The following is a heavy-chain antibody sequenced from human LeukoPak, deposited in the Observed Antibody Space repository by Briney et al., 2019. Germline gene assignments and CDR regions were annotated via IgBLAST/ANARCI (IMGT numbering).Heavy chain of an antibody. CDR1: VFTFSSYA. CDR2: ISGSGGST. J-gene: IGHJ4*02. V-gene: IGHV3-23*01. Sequence: GGSLRLSCAASVFTFSSYAMSWVRQAPGKGLEWVSAISGSGGSTYYADSVKGRFTISRDNSKNTLYLQMNSLRAEDTAVYYCAKVGSVAAAGTYHVDYWGQGTLVTVSS. CDR3: AKVGSVAAAGTYHVDY. D-gene: IGHD6-13*01.